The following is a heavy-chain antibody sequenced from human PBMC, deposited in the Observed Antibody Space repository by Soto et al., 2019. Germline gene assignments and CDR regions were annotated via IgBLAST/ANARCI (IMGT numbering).Heavy chain of an antibody. V-gene: IGHV3-21*01. CDR1: GFIFSSYS. CDR2: ISSSSSYI. CDR3: ARDPGSVAGNYYYYYMDV. J-gene: IGHJ6*03. D-gene: IGHD6-19*01. Sequence: GGSLRLSCAASGFIFSSYSMNWVRQAPGKGLEWVSSISSSSSYIYYADSVKGRFTISRDNAKNSLYLQMNSLRAEDTAVYYCARDPGSVAGNYYYYYMDVWGKGTTVTVSS.